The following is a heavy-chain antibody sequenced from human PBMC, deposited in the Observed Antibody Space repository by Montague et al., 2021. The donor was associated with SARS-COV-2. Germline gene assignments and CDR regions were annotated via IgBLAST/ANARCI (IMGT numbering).Heavy chain of an antibody. D-gene: IGHD3-10*01. V-gene: IGHV4-34*01. CDR1: GGSFSDYY. CDR2: VSHSGKT. CDR3: ARGQRSGAWRGGRRVYYYLNDV. Sequence: SETLSLTCAVFGGSFSDYYWSWIRQSPGKGLVCNGEVSHSGKTSYKPSLESRVPISLDTSKRQFFLNLDSMTAADSDVFYCARGQRSGAWRGGRRVYYYLNDVWGQGATVAVSS. J-gene: IGHJ6*01.